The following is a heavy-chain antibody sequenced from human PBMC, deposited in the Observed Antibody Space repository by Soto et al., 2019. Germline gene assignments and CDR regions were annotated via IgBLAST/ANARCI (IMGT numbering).Heavy chain of an antibody. CDR1: GGSISSGGYY. J-gene: IGHJ4*02. CDR3: ARVSVGGGAMVGYYFDY. CDR2: IYYSGST. V-gene: IGHV4-31*03. Sequence: SETLSLTCTVSGGSISSGGYYWSWIRQHAGKGLEWIGYIYYSGSTYYNPSLKSRVTISVDTSKNQLSLKLSTVTAAHSAVYYCARVSVGGGAMVGYYFDYWGQGTLVTVS. D-gene: IGHD3-16*01.